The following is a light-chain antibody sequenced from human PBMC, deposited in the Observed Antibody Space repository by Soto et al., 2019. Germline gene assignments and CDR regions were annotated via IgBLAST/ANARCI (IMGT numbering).Light chain of an antibody. CDR1: QTVMSA. Sequence: EIVMTQSPDNLSVSLGERATLSCRASQTVMSALAWYQQKPGQAPRLLIYGGSTRAPDIPARFRGSGSGTEFSLTVDSLQSEDFAVYYCQQYLSWPPTFGQGTKVEIK. CDR2: GGS. V-gene: IGKV3-15*01. CDR3: QQYLSWPPT. J-gene: IGKJ1*01.